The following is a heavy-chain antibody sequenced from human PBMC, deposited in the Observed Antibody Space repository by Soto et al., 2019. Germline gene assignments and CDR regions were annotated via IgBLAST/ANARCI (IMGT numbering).Heavy chain of an antibody. CDR3: APAIGSSWYPVFDD. J-gene: IGHJ4*02. V-gene: IGHV3-23*01. D-gene: IGHD6-13*01. CDR1: GFTFSSYA. Sequence: GGSLRLSCAASGFTFSSYAMSWVRQAPGKGLEWVSAISGSGGSTYYADSVKGRFTISRDNSKNTLYLQMNSLRAEDTAVYYWAPAIGSSWYPVFDDWGQGTLGTSPQ. CDR2: ISGSGGST.